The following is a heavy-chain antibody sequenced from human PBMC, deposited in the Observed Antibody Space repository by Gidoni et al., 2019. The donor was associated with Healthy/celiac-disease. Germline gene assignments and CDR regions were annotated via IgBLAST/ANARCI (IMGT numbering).Heavy chain of an antibody. Sequence: QVQLVQSGAEVKTPGSSAQVSCQASGGTISRYAISWVRQAPGQGLEWMGGIIPIFGTANYAQKFQGRVTITADEATSTAYMELSSLRSEDTAVYYCARDPRLQLPHAFDIWGQGTMVTVSS. J-gene: IGHJ3*02. CDR3: ARDPRLQLPHAFDI. CDR2: IIPIFGTA. D-gene: IGHD2-2*01. V-gene: IGHV1-69*01. CDR1: GGTISRYA.